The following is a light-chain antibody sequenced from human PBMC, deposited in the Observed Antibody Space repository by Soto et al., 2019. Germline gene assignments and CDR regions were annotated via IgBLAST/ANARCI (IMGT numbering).Light chain of an antibody. CDR2: DVT. V-gene: IGLV2-14*03. J-gene: IGLJ3*02. CDR1: SSEVDGYNY. CDR3: TSYTTSSPYLV. Sequence: QSALTQPASVSGSPGQSITISCTGTSSEVDGYNYVSWYQHHPGKAPKLMIYDVTNRPSGVSNRFSGSKSGNTASLTISGLQAEDEADYYCTSYTTSSPYLVFGGGTKLTVL.